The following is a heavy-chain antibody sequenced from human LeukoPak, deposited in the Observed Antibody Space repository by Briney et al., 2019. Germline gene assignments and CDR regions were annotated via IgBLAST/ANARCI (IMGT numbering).Heavy chain of an antibody. CDR3: ARSHGSGSYYGY. J-gene: IGHJ4*02. D-gene: IGHD3-10*01. CDR1: GYTFTGYY. V-gene: IGHV1-2*02. CDR2: INPNSGGT. Sequence: ASVKVSCKASGYTFTGYYMHWVRQAPGQGLEWMGWINPNSGGTNYAQKFQGRVTMTRDTSISTAYMKLSRLRSDDTAVYYCARSHGSGSYYGYWGQGTLVTVSS.